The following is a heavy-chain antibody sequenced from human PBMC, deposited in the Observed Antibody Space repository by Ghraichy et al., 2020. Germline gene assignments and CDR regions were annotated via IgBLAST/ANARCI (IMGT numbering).Heavy chain of an antibody. Sequence: GGSLRLSCAASGFTFSSYAMSWVRQAPGKGLEWVSAISGSGGSTYYADSVKGRFTISRDNSKNTLYLQMNSLRAEDTAVYYCAKDRSTGYCSSTSCYGFDYWGQGTLVTVSS. CDR3: AKDRSTGYCSSTSCYGFDY. CDR2: ISGSGGST. J-gene: IGHJ4*02. D-gene: IGHD2-2*01. V-gene: IGHV3-23*01. CDR1: GFTFSSYA.